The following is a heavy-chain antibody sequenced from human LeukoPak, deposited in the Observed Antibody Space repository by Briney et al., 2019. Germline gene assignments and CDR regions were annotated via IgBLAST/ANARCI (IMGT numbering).Heavy chain of an antibody. D-gene: IGHD3-22*01. V-gene: IGHV3-23*01. J-gene: IGHJ4*02. Sequence: QPGGSLRLSCAASGFTFSSYAMSWVRQAPGKGLEWVSAISGSGGSTYYADSVKGRFTISRDNSKNTLYLQMNSLRAEDTAVYYCARSEYYYDSSGYLDYWGQGTLVTVSS. CDR3: ARSEYYYDSSGYLDY. CDR1: GFTFSSYA. CDR2: ISGSGGST.